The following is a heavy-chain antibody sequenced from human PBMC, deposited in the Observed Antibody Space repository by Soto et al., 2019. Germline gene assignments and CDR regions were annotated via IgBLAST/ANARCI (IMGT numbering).Heavy chain of an antibody. D-gene: IGHD1-26*01. CDR1: GDSINNGGHY. J-gene: IGHJ4*02. CDR2: IYYSGTT. V-gene: IGHV4-31*03. CDR3: ARSAVGATKSGFDS. Sequence: QVQLQESGPGLVKPSQTLSLTCNVSGDSINNGGHYWSWIRQPPGKGLEWIGFIYYSGTTYYNPSLKSRVTMSVHTSEIQSSLKLNSVTAADTAVYYCARSAVGATKSGFDSWGQGTLVTVSS.